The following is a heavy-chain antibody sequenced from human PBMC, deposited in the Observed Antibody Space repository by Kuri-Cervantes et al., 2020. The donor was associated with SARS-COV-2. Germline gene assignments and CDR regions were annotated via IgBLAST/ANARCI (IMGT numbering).Heavy chain of an antibody. CDR1: GFTLSSYG. J-gene: IGHJ4*02. D-gene: IGHD6-13*01. Sequence: GESLKISCAASGFTLSSYGMHWVRQAPGKGLEWVAVISYDGSNKYYADSVKGRFTISRDNSKNTLYLQMNSLRAEDTAVYYCAKDWWSRGIAAAGRPTGVDYWGQGTLVTVSS. V-gene: IGHV3-30*18. CDR3: AKDWWSRGIAAAGRPTGVDY. CDR2: ISYDGSNK.